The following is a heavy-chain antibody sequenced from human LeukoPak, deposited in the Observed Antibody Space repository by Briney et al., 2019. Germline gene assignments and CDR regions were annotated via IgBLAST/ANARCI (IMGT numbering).Heavy chain of an antibody. CDR3: ARALQYYDSSPQTVIDY. V-gene: IGHV3-74*01. CDR1: RFTFSRYW. Sequence: PGGSLRLSCAASRFTFSRYWMHWVRQAPGKGLVWVSRINSDGSSTTYADSVKGRFTISRDNAKNTLYLQMNSLRAEDTAVYYCARALQYYDSSPQTVIDYWGQGTLVTVSS. D-gene: IGHD3-22*01. CDR2: INSDGSST. J-gene: IGHJ4*02.